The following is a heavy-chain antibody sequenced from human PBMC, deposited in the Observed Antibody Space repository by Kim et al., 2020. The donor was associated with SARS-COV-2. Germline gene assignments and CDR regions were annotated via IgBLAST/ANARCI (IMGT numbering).Heavy chain of an antibody. D-gene: IGHD4-17*01. V-gene: IGHV3-33*06. CDR2: IWYDGSIK. CDR1: GFIFRNYG. CDR3: AKAPADGDYYY. Sequence: SLRLSCASSGFIFRNYGMHWVRQAPGKGLEWVAVIWYDGSIKYYADSVKGRFTISRDNSKNTLYLQMNSLRAEDTAVYYCAKAPADGDYYYWGQGTLVTVSS. J-gene: IGHJ4*02.